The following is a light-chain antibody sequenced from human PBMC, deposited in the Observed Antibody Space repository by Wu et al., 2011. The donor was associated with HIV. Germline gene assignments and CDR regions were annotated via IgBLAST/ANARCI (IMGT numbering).Light chain of an antibody. CDR1: QSVSSY. J-gene: IGKJ5*01. CDR2: DAS. V-gene: IGKV3-11*01. Sequence: GKRATLSCGASQSVSSYFAWYQQKPGQAPRLLIYDASKRATGIPVRFRGSGSGTVFTLTINRLDPEDFATYYCQQGATSPITFGQGTRLDIK. CDR3: QQGATSPIT.